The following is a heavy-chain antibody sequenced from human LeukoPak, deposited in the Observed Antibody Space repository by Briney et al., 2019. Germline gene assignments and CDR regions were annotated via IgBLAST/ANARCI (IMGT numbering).Heavy chain of an antibody. CDR1: GYSISSGYY. CDR2: IYHSGST. Sequence: SETLSLTCTVSGYSISSGYYWGWIRQPPGKGLEWIGSIYHSGSTFYNPSLKGRVSRSIDTSKNQFSLKLSSVTAADTAVYYCAREMYDSGGYRVSYFDYWGQGILVTVSS. J-gene: IGHJ4*02. CDR3: AREMYDSGGYRVSYFDY. V-gene: IGHV4-38-2*02. D-gene: IGHD3-22*01.